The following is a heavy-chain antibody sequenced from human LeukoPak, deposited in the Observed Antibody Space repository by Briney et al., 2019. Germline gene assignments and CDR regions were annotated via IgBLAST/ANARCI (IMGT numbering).Heavy chain of an antibody. D-gene: IGHD2/OR15-2a*01. Sequence: GGSLRLSCAASGFTFSSYAMSWVRQTPGKGLEWVSTISGSGGSTYYADSVKGRFTISSDDSKNTLYLQMNSLRAEDTTLYYCAKDRYPGYYDYWGQGTLVTVSS. CDR2: ISGSGGST. CDR1: GFTFSSYA. V-gene: IGHV3-23*01. J-gene: IGHJ4*02. CDR3: AKDRYPGYYDY.